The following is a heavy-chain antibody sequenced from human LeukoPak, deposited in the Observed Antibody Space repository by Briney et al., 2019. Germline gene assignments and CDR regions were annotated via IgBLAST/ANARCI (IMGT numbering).Heavy chain of an antibody. CDR3: ARGIMITFGGVIGSDY. CDR1: GFTFSSYS. Sequence: PGGSLRLSCAASGFTFSSYSMNWVRQAPGKGREWVSSISSSSSYIYYADSVKGRFTISRDNAKNSLYLQMNSLRAEDTAVYYCARGIMITFGGVIGSDYWGQGTLVTVSS. D-gene: IGHD3-16*02. V-gene: IGHV3-21*01. CDR2: ISSSSSYI. J-gene: IGHJ4*02.